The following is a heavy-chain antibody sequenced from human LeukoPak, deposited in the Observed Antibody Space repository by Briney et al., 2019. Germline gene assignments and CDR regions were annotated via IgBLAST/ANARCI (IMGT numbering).Heavy chain of an antibody. Sequence: SETLSLTCTVYGGSFSGYYWSWIRQPPGKGLEWIGEINHSGSTNYNPSLKSRVTISVDTSKNQFPLKLSSVTAADTAVYYCAREVAYYYGSGSYYNTLRYFDYWGQGTLVTVSS. D-gene: IGHD3-10*01. CDR1: GGSFSGYY. CDR3: AREVAYYYGSGSYYNTLRYFDY. V-gene: IGHV4-34*01. CDR2: INHSGST. J-gene: IGHJ4*02.